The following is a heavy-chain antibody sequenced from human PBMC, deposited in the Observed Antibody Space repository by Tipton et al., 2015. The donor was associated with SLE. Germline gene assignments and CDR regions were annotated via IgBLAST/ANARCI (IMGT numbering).Heavy chain of an antibody. J-gene: IGHJ2*01. CDR1: GGSISSSSYY. D-gene: IGHD6-13*01. Sequence: TLSLTCTVSGGSISSSSYYWGWIRQPPGKGLEWIGSIYYSGSTYYNPSLKSRVTISVDTSKNQFSLKVSSVTAADTAVYYCARDAQESWYSSSWSPYWYFDLRGRGTLVTVSS. CDR2: IYYSGST. CDR3: ARDAQESWYSSSWSPYWYFDL. V-gene: IGHV4-39*07.